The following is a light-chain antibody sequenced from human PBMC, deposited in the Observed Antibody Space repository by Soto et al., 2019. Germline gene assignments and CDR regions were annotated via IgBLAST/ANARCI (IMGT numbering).Light chain of an antibody. Sequence: DIVMTQSPLSLRVTPGEPASISCRSSQSLLHSSGYNYLHWYLQKPGQSPQLLISLVSDRAPRVPDRFSGSGSGTDFTLKISRVEAEDVGVYYCMQPLQTPWTFGQGTKVDIK. CDR1: QSLLHSSGYNY. CDR2: LVS. V-gene: IGKV2-28*01. CDR3: MQPLQTPWT. J-gene: IGKJ1*01.